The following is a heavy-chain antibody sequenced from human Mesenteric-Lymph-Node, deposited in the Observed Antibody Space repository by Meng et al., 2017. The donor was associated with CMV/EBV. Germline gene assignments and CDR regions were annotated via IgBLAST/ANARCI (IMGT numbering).Heavy chain of an antibody. Sequence: GESLKISCAASGFIVSSNYMSWVRQAPGKGLEWVSVIYSSGFTYYADSVKGRFTISRDNSKNTLHLQMNSLRAEDTAVYYCARDLYGGTPYCLDYWGQGTLVTVSS. CDR2: IYSSGFT. CDR3: ARDLYGGTPYCLDY. V-gene: IGHV3-53*01. D-gene: IGHD4/OR15-4a*01. CDR1: GFIVSSNY. J-gene: IGHJ4*02.